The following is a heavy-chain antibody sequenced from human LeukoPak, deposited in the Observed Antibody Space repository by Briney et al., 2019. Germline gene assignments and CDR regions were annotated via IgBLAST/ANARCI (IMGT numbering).Heavy chain of an antibody. CDR3: ARVPNYYDSSGYPDY. Sequence: SETLSLTCTVSGGSISSYYWGWIRQPPGKGLEWIGYIYYTGSTTYNPSLKSRVAISVDTSKNQFSLELTSVTAADTAVYYCARVPNYYDSSGYPDYWGQGTLVTVSS. V-gene: IGHV4-59*01. CDR2: IYYTGST. CDR1: GGSISSYY. D-gene: IGHD3-22*01. J-gene: IGHJ4*02.